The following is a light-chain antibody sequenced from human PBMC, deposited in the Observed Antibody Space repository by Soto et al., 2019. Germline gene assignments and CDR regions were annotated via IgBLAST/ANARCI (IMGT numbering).Light chain of an antibody. CDR3: CSFAGSGTGV. CDR1: NGDNWTYNL. J-gene: IGLJ1*01. Sequence: LNQPASLVWSPGQAIPISRPGNNGDNWTYNLVSWSQQHPGKAPKLMISEVIKRPSGVFDRFSGSKSGDTASLTFSGLRTEDEADYYCCSFAGSGTGVFGTGTKVTVL. CDR2: EVI. V-gene: IGLV2-23*02.